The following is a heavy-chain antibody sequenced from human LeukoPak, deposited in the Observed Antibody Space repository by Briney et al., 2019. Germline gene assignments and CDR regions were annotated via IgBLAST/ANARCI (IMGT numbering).Heavy chain of an antibody. D-gene: IGHD3-16*01. CDR2: ISAYNDNT. J-gene: IGHJ4*02. CDR3: ARIAFWGSSHNLDY. V-gene: IGHV1-18*01. Sequence: ASVKVSCKASGYTFTSYAISWVRQAPGQGLEWMGWISAYNDNTNYAQKLQGRVTMTTDTSTSTAYMELRSLRSDDTAVYYCARIAFWGSSHNLDYWGQGTLVTVSS. CDR1: GYTFTSYA.